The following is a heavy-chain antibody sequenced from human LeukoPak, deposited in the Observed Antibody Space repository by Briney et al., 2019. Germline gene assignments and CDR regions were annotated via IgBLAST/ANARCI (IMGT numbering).Heavy chain of an antibody. CDR1: GGPINSYY. Sequence: PSETLSLICTVSGGPINSYYWSWIRQPPGKGLEWLGYIYYSGITNYNPSLKSRVTISVDTSRNQFSLKLSSVTAADTAVYYCARGMTTVTHWGQGTLVTVSS. D-gene: IGHD4-11*01. CDR3: ARGMTTVTH. CDR2: IYYSGIT. V-gene: IGHV4-59*08. J-gene: IGHJ4*02.